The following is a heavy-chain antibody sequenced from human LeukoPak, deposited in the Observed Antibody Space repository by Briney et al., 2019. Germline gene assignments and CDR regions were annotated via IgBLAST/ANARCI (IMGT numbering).Heavy chain of an antibody. CDR1: GCSITSSNYY. D-gene: IGHD3-10*01. CDR2: FYYSGST. J-gene: IGHJ4*02. Sequence: SETLSLTCTVSGCSITSSNYYWGWIRQPPGKGLEWIGSFYYSGSTNYNPSLKSRVTISVDTSKNQFSLKLSSVTAADTAVYYCVYYYGSGSVEYWGQGTLVTVSS. V-gene: IGHV4-39*01. CDR3: VYYYGSGSVEY.